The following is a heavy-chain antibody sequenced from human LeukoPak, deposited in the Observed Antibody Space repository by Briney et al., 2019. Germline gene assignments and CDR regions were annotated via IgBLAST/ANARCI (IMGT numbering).Heavy chain of an antibody. J-gene: IGHJ5*02. D-gene: IGHD3-9*01. CDR1: GGSISSGSYY. Sequence: SETLSLTCTVSGGSISSGSYYWSWIRQPAGKGLEWIGRMYTSGSTNYNPSLKSRVTISVDTSKNQFSLKLSSVTAADTAVYYCARAPADILTGCFTNNWFDPWGQGTLVTVSS. CDR2: MYTSGST. CDR3: ARAPADILTGCFTNNWFDP. V-gene: IGHV4-61*02.